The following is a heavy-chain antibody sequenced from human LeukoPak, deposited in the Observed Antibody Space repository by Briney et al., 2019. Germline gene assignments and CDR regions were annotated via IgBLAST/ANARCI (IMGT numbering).Heavy chain of an antibody. V-gene: IGHV3-43*01. CDR2: ISWDESTT. Sequence: GGSLRLSCAASGLSIGGNSMRWVRQAPGKGLEWVSLISWDESTTYYSDSVKGRFTVSRDSSKNSLHLQMNSLRTEDTALYYCARGPNRWWVVSRNWGMDVWGQGTTVTVSS. CDR1: GLSIGGNS. D-gene: IGHD2-15*01. J-gene: IGHJ6*02. CDR3: ARGPNRWWVVSRNWGMDV.